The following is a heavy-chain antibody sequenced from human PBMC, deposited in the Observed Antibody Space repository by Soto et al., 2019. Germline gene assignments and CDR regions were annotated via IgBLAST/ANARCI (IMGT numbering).Heavy chain of an antibody. J-gene: IGHJ3*02. Sequence: GGSLRLSCAASGFTFSNAWMNWVRQAPGKGLEWVGRIKSKTDGGTTDYAAPVKGRFTISRDDSKNTLYLQMNSLKTEDTAVYYCTTEGLVVVTDDAFDIWGQGTMVTVSS. V-gene: IGHV3-15*07. CDR1: GFTFSNAW. CDR3: TTEGLVVVTDDAFDI. D-gene: IGHD3-22*01. CDR2: IKSKTDGGTT.